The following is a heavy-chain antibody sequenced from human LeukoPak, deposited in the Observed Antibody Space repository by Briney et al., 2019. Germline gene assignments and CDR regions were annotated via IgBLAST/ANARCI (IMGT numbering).Heavy chain of an antibody. CDR2: INHSGST. J-gene: IGHJ3*02. CDR1: GGSFSGYY. D-gene: IGHD3-3*01. V-gene: IGHV4-34*01. Sequence: SETLSLTCAVYGGSFSGYYWSWIRQPPGKGLEWIGEINHSGSTNYNPSLKSRVPISVDTSKNQFSLKLSSVTAADTAVYYCARGTGITIFGVVRAFDIWGQGTMVTVSS. CDR3: ARGTGITIFGVVRAFDI.